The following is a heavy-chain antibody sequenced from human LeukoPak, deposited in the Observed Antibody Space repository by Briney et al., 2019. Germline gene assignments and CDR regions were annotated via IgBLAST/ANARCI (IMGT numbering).Heavy chain of an antibody. CDR3: ARDLGNGYNYPHYFDY. D-gene: IGHD5-24*01. CDR2: ISSSGSTI. Sequence: PGGSLRLSCAASGFTFSTYEMNWVRQAPGKGLEWVSYISSSGSTIFYADSVKGRFTIPRDNAKNSLYLQMNSLRAEDAAVYYCARDLGNGYNYPHYFDYWGQGTLVTVSS. CDR1: GFTFSTYE. J-gene: IGHJ4*02. V-gene: IGHV3-48*03.